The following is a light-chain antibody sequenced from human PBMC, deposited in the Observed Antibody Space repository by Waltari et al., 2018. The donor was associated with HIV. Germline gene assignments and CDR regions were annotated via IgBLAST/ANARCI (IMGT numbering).Light chain of an antibody. V-gene: IGLV2-14*01. Sequence: QPALTQPAAVSGSPGQSITISCTGTSSDVGGYNYVSWFLQRPGQAPKLMIYDVTHRPSGVSTRCPGSKSANTASLTISGLQVEDEGDYYCTSFRPTSAPVVFGGGTKLTVL. CDR2: DVT. CDR1: SSDVGGYNY. J-gene: IGLJ2*01. CDR3: TSFRPTSAPVV.